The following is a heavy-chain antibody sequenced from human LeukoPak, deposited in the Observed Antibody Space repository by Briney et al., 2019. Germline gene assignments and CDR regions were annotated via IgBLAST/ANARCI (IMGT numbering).Heavy chain of an antibody. Sequence: GGSLRLSCAASGFTFSSYAMSWVRQAPGKGLEWVSAISGSGGRTYYADSVKGRFTLPTDNSKNTLYLQMNSLRAEDTAVYYCAKVGKNVLRFLEWLLTTDYWGQGTLVTVSS. CDR3: AKVGKNVLRFLEWLLTTDY. V-gene: IGHV3-23*01. CDR1: GFTFSSYA. D-gene: IGHD3-3*01. CDR2: ISGSGGRT. J-gene: IGHJ4*02.